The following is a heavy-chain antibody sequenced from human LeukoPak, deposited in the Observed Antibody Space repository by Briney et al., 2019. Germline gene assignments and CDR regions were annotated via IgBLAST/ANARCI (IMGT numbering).Heavy chain of an antibody. Sequence: SETLSLTCTVSGYSISSGYYWGWIRQPPGKGLEWIGSGYHIGSTYFNPSLRSRVTILIDIFKNQFSLKMSSVTAADTAVYYCAKPITMIGYDAFDIWGQGTMVTVSS. D-gene: IGHD3-22*01. J-gene: IGHJ3*02. CDR1: GYSISSGYY. CDR3: AKPITMIGYDAFDI. CDR2: GYHIGST. V-gene: IGHV4-38-2*02.